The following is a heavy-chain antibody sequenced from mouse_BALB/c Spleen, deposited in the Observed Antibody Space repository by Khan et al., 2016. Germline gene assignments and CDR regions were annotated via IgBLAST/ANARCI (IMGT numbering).Heavy chain of an antibody. V-gene: IGHV1-69*02. J-gene: IGHJ2*01. CDR2: IYPSDSYT. Sequence: QVQLQQPGAELVRPGASVKLSCKASGYIFTSYWLNWVKQRPGQGLEWIGNIYPSDSYTNYNQKFKDKAALTVDKSSSTAYMQLSSPTSEDSAVYYCTRSGGSFDDYWGQGTTLTVSS. CDR3: TRSGGSFDDY. CDR1: GYIFTSYW. D-gene: IGHD1-1*01.